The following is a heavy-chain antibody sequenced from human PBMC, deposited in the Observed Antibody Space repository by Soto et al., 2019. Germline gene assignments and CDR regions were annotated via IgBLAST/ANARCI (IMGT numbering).Heavy chain of an antibody. J-gene: IGHJ6*02. CDR1: GYTFTSYG. D-gene: IGHD3-9*01. CDR2: ISAYNGNT. Sequence: ASVKVSCKASGYTFTSYGISWVRQAPGQGLEWMGWISAYNGNTNYAQKPQGRVTMTTDTSTSTAYMELRSLRSDDTAVYYCARFGDLEYYDILTGYYPYYYGMDVWGQGTTVTVSS. V-gene: IGHV1-18*01. CDR3: ARFGDLEYYDILTGYYPYYYGMDV.